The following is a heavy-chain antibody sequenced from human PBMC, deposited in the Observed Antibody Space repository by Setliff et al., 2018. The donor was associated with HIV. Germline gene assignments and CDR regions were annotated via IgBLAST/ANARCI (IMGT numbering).Heavy chain of an antibody. CDR1: GVSTSSSSYY. V-gene: IGHV4-39*01. J-gene: IGHJ3*02. D-gene: IGHD3-3*01. CDR2: ISYSGNT. CDR3: ARQSGYTRGWDIFGVVAGSFDI. Sequence: SETLSLTCTVSGVSTSSSSYYWGWIRQPPGKGLEWIGTISYSGNTYYRPSLKSRVTISVDTSKNQFSLRLNSVTAADTAVYYCARQSGYTRGWDIFGVVAGSFDIWGLGTMVTVSS.